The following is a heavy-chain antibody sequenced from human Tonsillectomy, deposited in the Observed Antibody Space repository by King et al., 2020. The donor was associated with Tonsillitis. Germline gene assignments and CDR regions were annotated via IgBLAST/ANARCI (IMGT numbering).Heavy chain of an antibody. CDR2: IKGKTQSYAT. CDR3: TRLRDHGDYRFDP. Sequence: VQLVEFGGGLVQPGGSLKLSCAASGFTFSGSAIHWVRQASGKGLEWVGRIKGKTQSYATAYAASVKGRFTISRDDSDNTAYLQMNSLQTEDTAVYYCTRLRDHGDYRFDPWGQGTLVTVSS. J-gene: IGHJ5*02. CDR1: GFTFSGSA. D-gene: IGHD4-17*01. V-gene: IGHV3-73*01.